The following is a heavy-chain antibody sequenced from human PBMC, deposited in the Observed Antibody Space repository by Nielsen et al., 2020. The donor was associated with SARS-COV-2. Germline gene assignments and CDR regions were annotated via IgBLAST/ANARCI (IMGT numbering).Heavy chain of an antibody. J-gene: IGHJ3*02. CDR1: GGTFSSYA. CDR3: ARDGGNYDYVWGSYRRHDAFDI. CDR2: IIPILGIA. Sequence: SVKVSCKASGGTFSSYAISWVRQAPGQGLEWMGRIIPILGIANYAQKFQGRVTITADKSTSTAYMELSSLRSEDTAVYYCARDGGNYDYVWGSYRRHDAFDIWGQGTMVTVSS. V-gene: IGHV1-69*04. D-gene: IGHD3-16*02.